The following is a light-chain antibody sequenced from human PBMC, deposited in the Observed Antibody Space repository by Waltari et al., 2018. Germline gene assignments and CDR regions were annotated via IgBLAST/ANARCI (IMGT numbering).Light chain of an antibody. Sequence: QSALTQPASVSGSPGQSITISCTGTSRDVGTYYLVSWYQQHPGKAPKLLISEVSERPSGVSHRFSASKSADTASLTISGLQAEDEADYYCCSYSRSTTFVIFGGGTKLTVL. CDR1: SRDVGTYYL. CDR3: CSYSRSTTFVI. CDR2: EVS. J-gene: IGLJ2*01. V-gene: IGLV2-23*02.